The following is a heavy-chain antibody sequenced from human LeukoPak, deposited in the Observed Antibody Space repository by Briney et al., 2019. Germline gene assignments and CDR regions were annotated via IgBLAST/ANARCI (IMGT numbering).Heavy chain of an antibody. CDR2: INHSGST. J-gene: IGHJ4*02. V-gene: IGHV4-34*01. CDR3: ARHPHDSSGLDY. CDR1: GGSFSGYY. Sequence: SETLSLTCAVYGGSFSGYYWSWIRQPPGKGLEWIGEINHSGSTNYNPSLKSRVTISVDTSKNQFSLKLSSVTVADTAVYYCARHPHDSSGLDYWGQGTLVTVSS. D-gene: IGHD3-22*01.